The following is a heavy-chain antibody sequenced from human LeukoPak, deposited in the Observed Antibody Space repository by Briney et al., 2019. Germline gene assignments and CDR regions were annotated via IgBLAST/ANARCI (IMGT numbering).Heavy chain of an antibody. Sequence: GGSLRLSCAASGFTLTGYLVHWVRQAPGKGLEWVANIKQDGSEKYYVDSVKGRFTISRDNAKNSLYLQMNSLRAEDTAVYYCARAYCSSTSCYRLYYYYGMDVWGKGTTVTVSS. D-gene: IGHD2-2*01. CDR3: ARAYCSSTSCYRLYYYYGMDV. CDR1: GFTLTGYL. CDR2: IKQDGSEK. V-gene: IGHV3-7*03. J-gene: IGHJ6*04.